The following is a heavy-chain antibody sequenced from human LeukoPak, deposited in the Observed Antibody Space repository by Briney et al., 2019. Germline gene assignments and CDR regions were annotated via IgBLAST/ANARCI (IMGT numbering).Heavy chain of an antibody. J-gene: IGHJ6*02. CDR3: ARPLDGMDV. V-gene: IGHV3-23*01. CDR1: GSTFSSYA. Sequence: GGSLRLSCAAYGSTFSSYAMSWVRQAPGKGLEWVSAISGSGGSTYYADSVKGRFTISRDNSKNTLYLQMNSLRAEDTAVYYCARPLDGMDVWGQGTTVTVSS. CDR2: ISGSGGST.